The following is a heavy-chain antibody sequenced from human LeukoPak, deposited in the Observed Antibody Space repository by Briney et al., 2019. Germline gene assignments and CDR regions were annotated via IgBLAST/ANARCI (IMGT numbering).Heavy chain of an antibody. Sequence: EASVKVSCKASGGTFSSYAISWVRQAPGQGLEWMGGIIPIFGTANYAQKFQGRVTITADESTSTAYMELSSLRSEDTAVYYCARDAKDIVVVPAAKTNYYYYGMDVWGQGTTVTVSS. J-gene: IGHJ6*02. CDR3: ARDAKDIVVVPAAKTNYYYYGMDV. V-gene: IGHV1-69*13. D-gene: IGHD2-2*01. CDR2: IIPIFGTA. CDR1: GGTFSSYA.